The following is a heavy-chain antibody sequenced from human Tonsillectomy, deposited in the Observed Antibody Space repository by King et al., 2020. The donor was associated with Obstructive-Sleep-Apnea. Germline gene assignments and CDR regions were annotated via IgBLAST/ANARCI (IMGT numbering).Heavy chain of an antibody. J-gene: IGHJ5*02. V-gene: IGHV4-59*08. Sequence: QLQESGQGLVKPSETLSLTCTVSGGSISNYYWSWIRQPPGKGLEWIGYIYYGGSTNYNPSLKSRVTISVDTSKNQFSLKLTSVTAADTAVYYCARHDGGLNWFDPWGQGTLVTVSS. D-gene: IGHD4-23*01. CDR3: ARHDGGLNWFDP. CDR2: IYYGGST. CDR1: GGSISNYY.